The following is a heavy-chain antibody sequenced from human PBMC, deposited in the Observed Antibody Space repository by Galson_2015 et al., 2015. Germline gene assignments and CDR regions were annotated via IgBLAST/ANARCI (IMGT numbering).Heavy chain of an antibody. CDR1: GFTFGDYA. Sequence: SLRLSCAASGFTFGDYAMSWFRQAPGKGLEWVGFIRSKAYGGTTEYAASVKGRFTISRDDSKSIAYLQMNSLKTEDTAVYYCTRDWGSLWFGGEDYWGQGTLVTVSS. D-gene: IGHD3-10*01. CDR3: TRDWGSLWFGGEDY. J-gene: IGHJ4*02. CDR2: IRSKAYGGTT. V-gene: IGHV3-49*03.